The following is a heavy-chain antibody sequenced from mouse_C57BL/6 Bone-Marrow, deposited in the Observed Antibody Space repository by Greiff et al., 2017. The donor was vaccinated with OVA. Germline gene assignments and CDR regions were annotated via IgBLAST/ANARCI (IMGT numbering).Heavy chain of an antibody. CDR2: IDPEDGET. D-gene: IGHD3-1*01. J-gene: IGHJ3*01. CDR3: APAQLGNWFAY. Sequence: EVQLQQSGAELVKPGASVKLSCTASGFNIKDYYMHWVKQRTEQGLEWIGRIDPEDGETKYAPQFQGKATITADTSSNTAYRQLSRLTSEDTAVYCCAPAQLGNWFAYWGQGTLVTVSA. CDR1: GFNIKDYY. V-gene: IGHV14-2*01.